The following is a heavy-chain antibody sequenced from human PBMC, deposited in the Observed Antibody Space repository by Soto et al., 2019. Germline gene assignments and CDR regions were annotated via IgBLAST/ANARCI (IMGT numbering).Heavy chain of an antibody. J-gene: IGHJ2*01. CDR3: ARDRSSPHYWYFDL. CDR1: GVTFSSYG. Sequence: QVQLVESGGGVVQPGRSLRLSCAASGVTFSSYGMHWVRQAPGKGLEWVAVIWCDGSNKYYADCVKGRFTISRDNSKNLLNLKMNSLRAEATAVYYCARDRSSPHYWYFDLWGRGTLVTVSS. D-gene: IGHD6-19*01. CDR2: IWCDGSNK. V-gene: IGHV3-33*01.